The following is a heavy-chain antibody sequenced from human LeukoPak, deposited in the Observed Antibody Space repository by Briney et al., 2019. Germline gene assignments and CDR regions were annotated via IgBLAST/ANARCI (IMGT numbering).Heavy chain of an antibody. CDR1: GGTFSSYA. V-gene: IGHV1-69*04. Sequence: GSSVKVSCKASGGTFSSYAISWVRQAPGQGLEWMGRIILIFGIANYAQKFQGRVTITADKSTSTAYMELSSLRSEDTAVYYCARGSDTAMDPDWYFDLWGRGTLVTVSS. CDR2: IILIFGIA. CDR3: ARGSDTAMDPDWYFDL. D-gene: IGHD5-18*01. J-gene: IGHJ2*01.